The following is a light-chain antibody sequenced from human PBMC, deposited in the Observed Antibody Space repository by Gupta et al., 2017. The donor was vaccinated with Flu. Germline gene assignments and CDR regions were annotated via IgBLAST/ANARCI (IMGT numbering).Light chain of an antibody. CDR1: QSVSSSY. Sequence: GTLSLSPGERATLSCRASQSVSSSYLAWYQQKPGQAPRLLIYGASSRATGIPDRFSGSGSGTDFTLTISRLEPEDFAVYYCQQYGSSALTFGGGTKVEIK. J-gene: IGKJ4*01. CDR3: QQYGSSALT. V-gene: IGKV3-20*01. CDR2: GAS.